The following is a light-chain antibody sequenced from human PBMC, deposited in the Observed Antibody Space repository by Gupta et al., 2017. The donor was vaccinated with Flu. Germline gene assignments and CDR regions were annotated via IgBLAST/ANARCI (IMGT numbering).Light chain of an antibody. CDR3: QQYGTSPRT. Sequence: ERTTLSCGASQSVSSSYLAWYQQKPGQAPRLLIYGASSRATGIPDRFSGRGSGTDFTLTISRLEPEDFAVYYCQQYGTSPRTFGQGTKVEIK. V-gene: IGKV3-20*01. J-gene: IGKJ1*01. CDR1: QSVSSSY. CDR2: GAS.